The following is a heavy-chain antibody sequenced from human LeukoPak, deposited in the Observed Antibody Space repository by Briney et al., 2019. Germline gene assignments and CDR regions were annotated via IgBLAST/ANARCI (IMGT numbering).Heavy chain of an antibody. V-gene: IGHV3-20*04. CDR1: GFTFDDYG. CDR2: TNWNGGST. D-gene: IGHD2-2*01. CDR3: ARPKSSTSWNGWFDP. Sequence: PGGSLRLSCAASGFTFDDYGMSWVRQAPGKGLEWASGTNWNGGSTGYADSVKGRFTISRDNAKNSLYLQMNSLRAEDTALYYCARPKSSTSWNGWFDPWGQGTLVTVSS. J-gene: IGHJ5*02.